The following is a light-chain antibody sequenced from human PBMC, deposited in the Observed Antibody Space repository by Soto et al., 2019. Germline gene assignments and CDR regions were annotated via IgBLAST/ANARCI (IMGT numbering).Light chain of an antibody. Sequence: EIVMTQSPGTLSVSPGERATLSCRASQSVSSNLAWYQQKPGQAPRLLIYGASTRATGIPARFSGSGSGTDFTLTISSLQSEDFPVYYCQQYNNWPRTFGQGTKLEIK. J-gene: IGKJ2*01. V-gene: IGKV3-15*01. CDR1: QSVSSN. CDR3: QQYNNWPRT. CDR2: GAS.